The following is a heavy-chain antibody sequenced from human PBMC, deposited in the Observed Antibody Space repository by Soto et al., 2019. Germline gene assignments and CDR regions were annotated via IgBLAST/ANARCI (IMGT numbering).Heavy chain of an antibody. V-gene: IGHV1-18*01. Sequence: QVRLEQYGPKVKKTGASVKVSCKASGYTFTSYGISWVRQAPGQGLEWMGWINIYSGDANYAQRFQDRVTMTRDTSTNTVYMKMRSQISDDTAVYYCARALYYYDNSGLAYWGQVTLVTVSS. CDR2: INIYSGDA. CDR1: GYTFTSYG. J-gene: IGHJ4*02. D-gene: IGHD3-22*01. CDR3: ARALYYYDNSGLAY.